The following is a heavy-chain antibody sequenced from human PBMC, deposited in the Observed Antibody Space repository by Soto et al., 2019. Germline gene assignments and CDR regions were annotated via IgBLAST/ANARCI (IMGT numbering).Heavy chain of an antibody. Sequence: PGGSLRLSCVVSGLSLTHYAIAWGRQAPGKGLECISTIDVLNGAWYSDSVRGRLAISRDVSRNTVYLQMGSLRVEDTAIYFCSDWRAGGPVNLDHWGPGTVVTVSS. CDR1: GLSLTHYA. CDR3: SDWRAGGPVNLDH. CDR2: IDVLNGA. V-gene: IGHV3-23*05. J-gene: IGHJ4*02. D-gene: IGHD2-15*01.